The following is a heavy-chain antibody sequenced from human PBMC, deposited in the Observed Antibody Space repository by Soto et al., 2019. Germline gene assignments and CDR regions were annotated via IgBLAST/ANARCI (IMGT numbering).Heavy chain of an antibody. V-gene: IGHV4-30-4*01. Sequence: QVQLQESGPGLVKPSQTLSLTCTVSGGSISSGDYYWSWIRQPPGKGLEWIGYIYYSGSTYYNPSLKSRVTISVDTSKNQFSLKLSSVTAADTAVYYCARDNPESYGDYRSGMDVWGQGTTVTVSS. CDR3: ARDNPESYGDYRSGMDV. J-gene: IGHJ6*02. D-gene: IGHD4-17*01. CDR2: IYYSGST. CDR1: GGSISSGDYY.